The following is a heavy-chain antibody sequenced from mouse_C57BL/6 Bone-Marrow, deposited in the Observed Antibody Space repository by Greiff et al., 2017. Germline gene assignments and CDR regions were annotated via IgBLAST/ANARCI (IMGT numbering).Heavy chain of an antibody. Sequence: QVQLQQSGAELARPGASVKLSCKASGYTFTSYGISWVKQRTGQGLEWIGEIYPRSGNTYYNEKFKGQATLTADKSSSTAYMERSSVTSEDSAVYFCARGSYYDFTWFAYWGLGTLVTLSA. J-gene: IGHJ3*01. CDR2: IYPRSGNT. CDR1: GYTFTSYG. CDR3: ARGSYYDFTWFAY. V-gene: IGHV1-81*01. D-gene: IGHD2-4*01.